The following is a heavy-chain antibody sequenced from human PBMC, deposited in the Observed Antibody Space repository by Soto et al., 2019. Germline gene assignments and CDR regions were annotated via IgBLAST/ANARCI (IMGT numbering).Heavy chain of an antibody. V-gene: IGHV3-23*01. CDR3: AKDRLAGNFDY. J-gene: IGHJ4*02. Sequence: EVQGLDSGGGLLQPGGSLRLACAAAVFTCNNYAMNLFRQAPGKGLELVATISATGGSTYYADSVKGRFTTSRDNSKNTLYLPMNGLRVEDTAVYSCAKDRLAGNFDYWGQGTQVTVSS. CDR1: VFTCNNYA. CDR2: ISATGGST.